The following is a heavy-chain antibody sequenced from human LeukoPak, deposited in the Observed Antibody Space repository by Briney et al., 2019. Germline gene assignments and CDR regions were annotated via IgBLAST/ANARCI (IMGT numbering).Heavy chain of an antibody. J-gene: IGHJ4*02. Sequence: SETLSLTCTVSGYSISSGYYWGWIRQPPGKGLEWIESIYHSGSTYYNPSLKSRVTISMDTSKNQFSLKLRSVTAADTAVYYCARDLYHRYYDNSGYAFDYWGQGTLVTVSS. V-gene: IGHV4-38-2*02. CDR1: GYSISSGYY. CDR2: IYHSGST. D-gene: IGHD3-22*01. CDR3: ARDLYHRYYDNSGYAFDY.